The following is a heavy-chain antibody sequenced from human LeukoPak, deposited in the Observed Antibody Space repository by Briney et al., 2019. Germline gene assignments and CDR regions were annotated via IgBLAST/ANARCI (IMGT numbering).Heavy chain of an antibody. D-gene: IGHD6-13*01. CDR3: ARDFSSSWYGAYFDY. CDR2: ISAYNGNT. CDR1: GYTFTSYG. V-gene: IGHV1-18*01. J-gene: IGHJ4*02. Sequence: ASVKVSCKASGYTFTSYGISWVRQAPGQGLEWMGWISAYNGNTNYAQKLQGRVTMTTDTSTSTAYMELRSLRSDDTAVYYCARDFSSSWYGAYFDYWGQGTLVTVSS.